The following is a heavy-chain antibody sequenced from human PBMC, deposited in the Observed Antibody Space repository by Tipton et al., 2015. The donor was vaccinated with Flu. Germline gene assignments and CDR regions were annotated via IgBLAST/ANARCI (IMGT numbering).Heavy chain of an antibody. Sequence: TLSLTCTVSGDSINSYYWSWIRQPPGRGLEWIGYIYYSGSSTYNPSLKSRVTISLGRSKKQFSLKVNSVTAADTAVYYCARVPFGSGTYYKTDPFDIWGQGTMVTVSS. CDR3: ARVPFGSGTYYKTDPFDI. CDR2: IYYSGSS. CDR1: GDSINSYY. V-gene: IGHV4-59*01. D-gene: IGHD3-10*01. J-gene: IGHJ3*02.